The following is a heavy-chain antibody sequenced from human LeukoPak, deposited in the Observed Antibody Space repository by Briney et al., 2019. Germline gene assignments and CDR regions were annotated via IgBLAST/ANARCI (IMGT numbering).Heavy chain of an antibody. CDR2: INPSGGST. J-gene: IGHJ3*02. CDR1: GYTFTSYY. CDR3: ASLAYCGGDCYSGAFDI. V-gene: IGHV1-46*01. Sequence: ASVKVSCKASGYTFTSYYMHWVRQAPGQGLEWMGIINPSGGSTSYAQKFQGRVTITADESTSTAYMELSSLRSEDTAVYYCASLAYCGGDCYSGAFDIWGQGTMVTVSS. D-gene: IGHD2-21*02.